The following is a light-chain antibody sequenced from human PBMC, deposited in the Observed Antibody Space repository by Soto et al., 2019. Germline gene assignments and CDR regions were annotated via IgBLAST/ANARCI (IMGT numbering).Light chain of an antibody. J-gene: IGKJ1*01. CDR1: QNVGSN. CDR3: QQCDNWLRT. V-gene: IGKV3-15*01. CDR2: GAS. Sequence: EIVMTQSPATLSVSPGERVTLSCRASQNVGSNLVWYQQKPGQAPRLLIYGASTRATGIPARFSGSGSGTEFTLTISSLQSEEFAIYYCQQCDNWLRTFGQGTKVEIK.